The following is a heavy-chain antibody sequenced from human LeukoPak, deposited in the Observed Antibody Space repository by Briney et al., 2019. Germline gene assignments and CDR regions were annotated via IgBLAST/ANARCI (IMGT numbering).Heavy chain of an antibody. CDR1: GGSTSSSSYY. CDR2: IDWDDDK. J-gene: IGHJ4*02. V-gene: IGHV2-70*11. D-gene: IGHD6-13*01. Sequence: TLSLTCTVSGGSTSSSSYYWGWIRQPPGKALEWLARIDWDDDKYYSTSLRTRLTISKDTSKNQVVLTMTNMDPVDTATYYCARIRGSRYYFDYWGQGTLVTVSS. CDR3: ARIRGSRYYFDY.